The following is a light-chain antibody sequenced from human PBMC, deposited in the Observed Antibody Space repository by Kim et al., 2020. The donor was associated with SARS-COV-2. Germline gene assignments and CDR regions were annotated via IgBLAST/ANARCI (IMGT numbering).Light chain of an antibody. J-gene: IGKJ2*01. V-gene: IGKV1-5*01. CDR3: QQYNSYPYT. CDR1: QSSSSW. Sequence: SAAVGERLTITCRASQSSSSWLAWYQQKPGKAPKLLIYDASSLESGVPSRFSGSGSGTEFTLTISSLQPDDFATYYCQQYNSYPYTFGQGTKLAI. CDR2: DAS.